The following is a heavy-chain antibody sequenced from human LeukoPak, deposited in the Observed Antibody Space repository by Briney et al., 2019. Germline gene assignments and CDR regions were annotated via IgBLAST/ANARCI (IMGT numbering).Heavy chain of an antibody. Sequence: SQTLSLTCTVSGGSISSGDYYWSWIRQPLGKGLEWIGYIYYSGSTYYNPSLKSRVTISVDTSKNQFSLKLSSVTAADTAVYYCARDRGSSWSRGLYYWGQGTLVTVSS. CDR2: IYYSGST. J-gene: IGHJ4*02. D-gene: IGHD6-13*01. CDR3: ARDRGSSWSRGLYY. CDR1: GGSISSGDYY. V-gene: IGHV4-30-4*01.